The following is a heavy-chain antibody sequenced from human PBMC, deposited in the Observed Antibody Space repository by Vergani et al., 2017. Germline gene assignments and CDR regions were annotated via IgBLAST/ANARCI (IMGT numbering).Heavy chain of an antibody. CDR2: ISSSGNTM. CDR3: ARDRSTRDFVVRRYYYYYYMDV. Sequence: QVQLVESGGGLVKPGGSLRLSCAASGFTFSDYYMSWIRQAPGKGLEWVSYISSSGNTMFYADSVKGRFTISRDNAKNSLYLQMNSLRVEDTAVYYCARDRSTRDFVVRRYYYYYYMDVWGKGP. D-gene: IGHD2-21*01. V-gene: IGHV3-11*01. CDR1: GFTFSDYY. J-gene: IGHJ6*03.